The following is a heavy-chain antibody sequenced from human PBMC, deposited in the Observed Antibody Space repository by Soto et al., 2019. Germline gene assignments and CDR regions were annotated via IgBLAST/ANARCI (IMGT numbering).Heavy chain of an antibody. D-gene: IGHD3-22*01. V-gene: IGHV3-30*18. J-gene: IGHJ4*02. CDR3: AKDLYYYASSGKYYFDY. CDR2: ISYDGSNK. Sequence: QVQLVESGGGVVQPGRSLRLSCAASGFTFSSYGMHWVRQAPGKGLEWVAVISYDGSNKYYADSVKGRFTISRDNSKNTLYLQMNSLRAEDTAVYYCAKDLYYYASSGKYYFDYWGQGTLVTVSS. CDR1: GFTFSSYG.